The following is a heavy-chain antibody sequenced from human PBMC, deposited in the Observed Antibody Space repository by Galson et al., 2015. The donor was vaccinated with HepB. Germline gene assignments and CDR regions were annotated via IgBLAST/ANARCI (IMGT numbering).Heavy chain of an antibody. CDR3: ARDSAYSMIVVVPYWYFGL. CDR2: MHYSGST. Sequence: ETLSLTCTVSGGSINSSNYYWVWIRQSPGKGLEWIGSMHYSGSTYQNPSLKSRVTISIDTSKNQFSLKLSSVTAADTAVYYCARDSAYSMIVVVPYWYFGLWGRGTLVTVSS. J-gene: IGHJ2*01. D-gene: IGHD3-22*01. V-gene: IGHV4-39*07. CDR1: GGSINSSNYY.